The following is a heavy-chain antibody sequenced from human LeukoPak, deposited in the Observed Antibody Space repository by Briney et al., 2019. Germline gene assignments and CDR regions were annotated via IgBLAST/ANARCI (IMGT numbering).Heavy chain of an antibody. CDR1: GGSISGYY. D-gene: IGHD6-19*01. CDR3: AKFIAYSSGYYYMDA. CDR2: VYASGTT. V-gene: IGHV4-4*07. Sequence: SETLSLTCSVSGGSISGYYWSWIRQPAGKGLEWIGRVYASGTTEYNLSLKTRVTMSADTSTNQISLRLTSVTAADTAVYYCAKFIAYSSGYYYMDAWGKGTTVIVSS. J-gene: IGHJ6*03.